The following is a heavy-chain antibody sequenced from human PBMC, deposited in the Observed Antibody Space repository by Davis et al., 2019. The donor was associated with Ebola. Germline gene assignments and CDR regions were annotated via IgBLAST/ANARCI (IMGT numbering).Heavy chain of an antibody. CDR3: ARVGYYYDSSGYGSGAFDI. CDR2: IYYSGST. V-gene: IGHV4-61*01. D-gene: IGHD3-22*01. Sequence: SETLSLTCTVSGGSVSSGSYYWSWIRQPPGKGLEWIGYIYYSGSTNYNPSLKSRVTISVDTSKNQFSLKLSSVTAADTAVYYCARVGYYYDSSGYGSGAFDIWGQGTMVTVSS. CDR1: GGSVSSGSYY. J-gene: IGHJ3*02.